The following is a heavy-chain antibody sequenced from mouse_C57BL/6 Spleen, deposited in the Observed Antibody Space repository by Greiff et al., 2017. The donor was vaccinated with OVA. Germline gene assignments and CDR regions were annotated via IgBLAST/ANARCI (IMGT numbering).Heavy chain of an antibody. J-gene: IGHJ3*01. CDR1: GYTFTSYW. V-gene: IGHV1-52*01. D-gene: IGHD2-13*01. CDR2: IDPSDSET. Sequence: QVHVKQPGAELVRPGSSVKLSCKASGYTFTSYWMHWVKQRPIQGLEWIGNIDPSDSETHYNQKFKDKATLTVDKSSSTAYMQLSSLTSEDSAVYYCARGGSTMVTWFAYWGQGTLVTVSA. CDR3: ARGGSTMVTWFAY.